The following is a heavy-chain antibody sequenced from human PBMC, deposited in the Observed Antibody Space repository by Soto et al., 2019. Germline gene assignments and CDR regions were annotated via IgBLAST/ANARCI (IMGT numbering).Heavy chain of an antibody. V-gene: IGHV3-23*01. D-gene: IGHD6-13*01. CDR3: ARRGPGTYFDY. J-gene: IGHJ4*02. CDR2: ISGSGDST. Sequence: PGRSLRLSCAASGFTFSSHAMNWIRQAQGKGLEWVSVISGSGDSTYYADSVKGRFTISRDNSKNTLYLQMNSLRTEDTAVYYCARRGPGTYFDYWGQGTLVTVSS. CDR1: GFTFSSHA.